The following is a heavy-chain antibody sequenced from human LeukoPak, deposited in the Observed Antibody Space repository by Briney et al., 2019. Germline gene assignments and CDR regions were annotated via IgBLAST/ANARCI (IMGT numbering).Heavy chain of an antibody. CDR2: INAGNGNT. Sequence: ASVKVSCKASGYTFTSYAMHWVRQAPGQRLEWMGWINAGNGNTKYSQKFQGRVTITRDISASTAYMELSSLRSEDTAVYYCARVPDGGLVIDYWGQGALVTVSS. CDR1: GYTFTSYA. V-gene: IGHV1-3*01. D-gene: IGHD6-19*01. CDR3: ARVPDGGLVIDY. J-gene: IGHJ4*02.